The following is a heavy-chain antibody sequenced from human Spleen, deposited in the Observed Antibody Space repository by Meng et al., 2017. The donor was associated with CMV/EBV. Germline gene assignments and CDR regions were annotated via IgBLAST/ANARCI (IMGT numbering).Heavy chain of an antibody. CDR1: GFTFSSHS. CDR3: ARERYSSTSHGMDV. CDR2: ISSSSSYI. Sequence: GGSLRLSCAASGFTFSSHSMNWVRQAPGKGLEWVSSISSSSSYIYYADSVKGRFTISRDNAKNSLYLQMNSLRAEDTAVYYSARERYSSTSHGMDVWGEGTTVTVSS. J-gene: IGHJ6*04. V-gene: IGHV3-21*01. D-gene: IGHD6-13*01.